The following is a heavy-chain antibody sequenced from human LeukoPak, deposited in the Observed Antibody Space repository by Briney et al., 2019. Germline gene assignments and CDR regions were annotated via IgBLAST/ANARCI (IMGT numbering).Heavy chain of an antibody. Sequence: GGSLRLSCAASGFTFSSYSMNWVRQAPGKGLEWVSYINTGSNTMYYADSVKGRFTISRDNPKNSLYLQMNSLRAEDTAVYYCARDSMVRGVLSSIYWGQGTLVTVSS. CDR2: INTGSNTM. CDR1: GFTFSSYS. CDR3: ARDSMVRGVLSSIY. D-gene: IGHD3-10*01. J-gene: IGHJ4*02. V-gene: IGHV3-48*04.